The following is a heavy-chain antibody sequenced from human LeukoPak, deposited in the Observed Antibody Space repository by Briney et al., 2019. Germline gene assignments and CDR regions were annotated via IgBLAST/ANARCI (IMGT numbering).Heavy chain of an antibody. V-gene: IGHV3-23*01. D-gene: IGHD6-13*01. J-gene: IGHJ4*02. CDR2: ISAGGGST. Sequence: GGSLRLSCAASGFTFSTYAMTWVRQAPGKGLFWVSGISAGGGSTYYADSVKGRFTISRDNSRNTLYLQMNSLRAEDTAVYYCAKDAAGPEYWGQGTLVTVSS. CDR1: GFTFSTYA. CDR3: AKDAAGPEY.